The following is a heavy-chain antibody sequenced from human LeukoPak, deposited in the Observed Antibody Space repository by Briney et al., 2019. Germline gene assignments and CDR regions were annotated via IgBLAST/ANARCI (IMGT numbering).Heavy chain of an antibody. Sequence: GGSLRLSCAASGFTVSSNYMNWVRQAPGKGLEWVSVIYSGGTTYYADSVKGRFTISRDNSKNTLYLQMNSLRAEDTAVYYCARVTDDAFDIWGQGTMVTVSS. CDR2: IYSGGTT. CDR1: GFTVSSNY. V-gene: IGHV3-53*01. CDR3: ARVTDDAFDI. D-gene: IGHD5-18*01. J-gene: IGHJ3*02.